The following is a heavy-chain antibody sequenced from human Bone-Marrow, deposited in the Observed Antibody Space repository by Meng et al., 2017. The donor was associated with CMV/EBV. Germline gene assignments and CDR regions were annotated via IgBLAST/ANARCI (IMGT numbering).Heavy chain of an antibody. J-gene: IGHJ5*02. CDR3: ARSSGPTAWFDP. CDR1: GYTFTSYD. D-gene: IGHD3-22*01. V-gene: IGHV1-8*01. CDR2: MNPNSGNT. Sequence: ASVKVSCKASGYTFTSYDINWVRQATGQGLEWMGWMNPNSGNTGYAQKFQGRVTMTRNTSISPAYMELSSLRSEDTAVYYCARSSGPTAWFDPWGQGTLVTVSS.